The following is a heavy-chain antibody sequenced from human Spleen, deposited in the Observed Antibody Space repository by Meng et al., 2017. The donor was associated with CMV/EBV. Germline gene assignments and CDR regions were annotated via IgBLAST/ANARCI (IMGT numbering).Heavy chain of an antibody. Sequence: SGPTLVKPTQPLTLTCTFSGFSLSTSGVGVGWIRQPPGKALEWLALIYWNDDKRYSPSLKSRLTITKDTSKNQVVLTMTNMDPVDTATYYCVRRDYGDYHYYYYGMDVWGQGTTVTVSS. CDR1: GFSLSTSGVG. CDR3: VRRDYGDYHYYYYGMDV. J-gene: IGHJ6*02. CDR2: IYWNDDK. D-gene: IGHD4-17*01. V-gene: IGHV2-5*01.